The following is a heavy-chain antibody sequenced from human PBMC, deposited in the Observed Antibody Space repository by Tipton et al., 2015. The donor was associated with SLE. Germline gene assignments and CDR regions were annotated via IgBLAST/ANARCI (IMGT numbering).Heavy chain of an antibody. D-gene: IGHD5-18*01. J-gene: IGHJ6*03. CDR3: AKGYGMGNYYYMDV. CDR1: GGSTTRFY. CDR2: VYYSGNT. Sequence: TLSLTCSVSGGSTTRFYWSWIRQSLGKTMEWIGYVYYSGNTNYNPSLKSRVTISMDTSKNQVSLRLNSVTAADTAVYYCAKGYGMGNYYYMDVWGKGTSVIVSS. V-gene: IGHV4-59*03.